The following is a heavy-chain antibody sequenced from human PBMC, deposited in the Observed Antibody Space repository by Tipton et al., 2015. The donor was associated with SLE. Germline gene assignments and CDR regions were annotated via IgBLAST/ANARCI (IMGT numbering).Heavy chain of an antibody. CDR3: ARVAPSEVFDY. CDR1: GESFLGYF. V-gene: IGHV4-34*12. J-gene: IGHJ4*02. D-gene: IGHD2-15*01. Sequence: TLSLTCGVYGESFLGYFWTWIRQPPGKGLEWIGESIHSGTTNYNPSLKSRVSISVDTSKNQFSLKLSSVTAADTAVYYCARVAPSEVFDYWGQGTLVTVPS. CDR2: SIHSGTT.